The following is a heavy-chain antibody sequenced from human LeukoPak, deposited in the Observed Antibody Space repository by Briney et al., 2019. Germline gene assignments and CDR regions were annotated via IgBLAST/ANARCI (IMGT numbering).Heavy chain of an antibody. Sequence: GASVKVSCKASGGTFSSYAISWVRQAPGQRLEWIGWIVVGSGNTNYAQKFQERVTITRDMSTSTAYMELSSLRSEDTAVYYCAADVPGNSSTWSLLWGQGTLVTVSS. D-gene: IGHD6-19*01. CDR2: IVVGSGNT. CDR1: GGTFSSYA. CDR3: AADVPGNSSTWSLL. J-gene: IGHJ4*02. V-gene: IGHV1-58*02.